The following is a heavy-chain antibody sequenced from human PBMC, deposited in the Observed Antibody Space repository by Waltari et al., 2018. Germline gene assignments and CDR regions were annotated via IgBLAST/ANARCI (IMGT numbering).Heavy chain of an antibody. D-gene: IGHD3-10*01. CDR1: GYTFTDYY. V-gene: IGHV1-69-2*01. CDR3: ATSWFGELGGLDAFDI. Sequence: EVQLVQSGAEVKKPGATVKISCKVSGYTFTDYYMHWVQQAPGKGIELMGRVGPEDGEAVCAEKFQGRVTITADTSTDTAYMELSSLRSEDTAVYYCATSWFGELGGLDAFDIWGQGTMVTVSS. J-gene: IGHJ3*02. CDR2: VGPEDGEA.